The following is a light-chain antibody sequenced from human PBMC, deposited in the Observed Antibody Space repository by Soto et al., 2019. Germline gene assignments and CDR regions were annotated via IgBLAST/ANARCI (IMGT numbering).Light chain of an antibody. Sequence: AIRMTQSPSSFSASTGDRVTITCRASQGISSYLAWYQQKLGKAPKLLIYAASTLQSGVPSRFSGSGSGTDFTLTISCLQSEDFATYYCQQYYNYPRTFGQGTKVDIK. V-gene: IGKV1-8*01. J-gene: IGKJ1*01. CDR3: QQYYNYPRT. CDR1: QGISSY. CDR2: AAS.